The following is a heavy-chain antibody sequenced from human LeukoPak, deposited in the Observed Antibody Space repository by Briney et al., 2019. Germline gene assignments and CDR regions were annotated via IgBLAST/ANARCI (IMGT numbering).Heavy chain of an antibody. CDR2: IYYSGST. CDR3: TRGSIAYYYTDV. J-gene: IGHJ6*03. D-gene: IGHD3-22*01. V-gene: IGHV4-61*01. Sequence: SETLSLTCTVSGDSISSSSYYWSWIRQPPGKGLEWIGNIYYSGSTNYNPSLKSRVTISVDTSKNQFSLKLSSVTAADTAVYYCTRGSIAYYYTDVWGKGTTVTISS. CDR1: GDSISSSSYY.